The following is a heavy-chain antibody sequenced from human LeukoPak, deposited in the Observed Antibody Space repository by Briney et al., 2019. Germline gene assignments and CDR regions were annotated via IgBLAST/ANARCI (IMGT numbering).Heavy chain of an antibody. Sequence: GGSLRLSCEASGFTFNNFGMHWVRQAPGKGLEWVAFIRHDGTTKYYADSVRGRFSISRDNSKDTLYLQINSLRTEDTALYYCSRAKYTSNWFYFDSWGQGTLLTASS. V-gene: IGHV3-30*02. J-gene: IGHJ4*02. CDR3: SRAKYTSNWFYFDS. CDR1: GFTFNNFG. CDR2: IRHDGTTK. D-gene: IGHD6-13*01.